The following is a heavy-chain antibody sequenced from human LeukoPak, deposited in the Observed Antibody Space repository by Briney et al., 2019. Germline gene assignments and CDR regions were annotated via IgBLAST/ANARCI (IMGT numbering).Heavy chain of an antibody. D-gene: IGHD3-10*01. CDR2: ISAYNGYT. CDR3: ARDRVLLWFGELFS. J-gene: IGHJ4*02. V-gene: IGHV1-18*01. Sequence: GASVKVSCKASGYTFTNYGVSWVRQAPGQGLEWMGWISAYNGYTNYAQKFQFRVTMTTDTSTSTAYMELRSLTSDDTAVYYCARDRVLLWFGELFSWGQGTLVTVSS. CDR1: GYTFTNYG.